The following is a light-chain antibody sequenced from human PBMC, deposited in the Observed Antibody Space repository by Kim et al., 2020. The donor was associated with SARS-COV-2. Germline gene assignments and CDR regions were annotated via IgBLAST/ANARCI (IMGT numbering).Light chain of an antibody. CDR3: SSRDSSGTQVV. CDR1: SLRTYS. Sequence: SSELTQDPAVSVALGQTVRITCQGDSLRTYSTNWCQQKPVQAPVLVIFAKDIRHSGIPDRFSGSSSGNTASLTITGAQAEDEADYYCSSRDSSGTQVVIGGGTQLTVL. J-gene: IGLJ3*02. V-gene: IGLV3-19*01. CDR2: AKD.